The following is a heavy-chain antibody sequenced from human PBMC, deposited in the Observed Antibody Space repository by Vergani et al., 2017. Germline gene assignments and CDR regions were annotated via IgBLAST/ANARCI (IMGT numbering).Heavy chain of an antibody. D-gene: IGHD3-10*01. J-gene: IGHJ6*02. V-gene: IGHV3-30*04. Sequence: QVQLVESGGGVVQPGRSLRLSCAASGFTFSSNTMHWVRQPPGKGLEWVAVISYDGSNKYYADSVKGRFTISRDNSKNTLYLQMNSLRAEDTAVFYCARGSRLGYYYGMDVWGQGTTVTVSS. CDR2: ISYDGSNK. CDR1: GFTFSSNT. CDR3: ARGSRLGYYYGMDV.